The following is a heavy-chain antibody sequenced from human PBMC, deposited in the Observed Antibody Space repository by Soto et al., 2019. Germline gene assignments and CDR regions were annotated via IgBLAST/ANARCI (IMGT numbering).Heavy chain of an antibody. Sequence: QFQLQESGSGLVEPSQTLSLTCVVSGVSISSGGHSWSWIRQPPGKGLEWIGYIYHSGSHYYNPPLQSRATLSVDKSRKQISLRLESVTAADTAVYYCASGGRYRSGAFDVWGRGTMVTVSS. CDR3: ASGGRYRSGAFDV. CDR2: IYHSGSH. J-gene: IGHJ3*01. CDR1: GVSISSGGHS. D-gene: IGHD3-16*02. V-gene: IGHV4-30-2*01.